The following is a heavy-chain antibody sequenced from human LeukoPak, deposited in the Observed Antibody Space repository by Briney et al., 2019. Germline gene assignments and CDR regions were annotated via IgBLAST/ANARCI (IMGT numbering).Heavy chain of an antibody. CDR2: INPHSGGT. J-gene: IGHJ6*03. D-gene: IGHD6-6*01. Sequence: ASVKVSCKASGYTFTGYYMHWVRQAPGQGLEWMGWINPHSGGTNYAQKFQGRVTMTRDTSISTAYMELSRLRSDDTAVYYCARAGIAARQLHYYYYYMDVWSKGTTVTVSS. CDR3: ARAGIAARQLHYYYYYMDV. V-gene: IGHV1-2*02. CDR1: GYTFTGYY.